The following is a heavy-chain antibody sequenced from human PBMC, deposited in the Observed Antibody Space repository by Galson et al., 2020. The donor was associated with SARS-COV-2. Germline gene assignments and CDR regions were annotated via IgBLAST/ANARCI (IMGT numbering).Heavy chain of an antibody. Sequence: ASVKVSCKASGYTFTTYDINWVRQATGQGLAWMGRMNPNSGKTGYAQKFQGRVTLTRDTSLNTAYMEPSSLRSEDTAVYYCARGVSGTYYDYWGQGTLVTVSS. D-gene: IGHD1-26*01. CDR3: ARGVSGTYYDY. V-gene: IGHV1-8*01. CDR1: GYTFTTYD. CDR2: MNPNSGKT. J-gene: IGHJ4*02.